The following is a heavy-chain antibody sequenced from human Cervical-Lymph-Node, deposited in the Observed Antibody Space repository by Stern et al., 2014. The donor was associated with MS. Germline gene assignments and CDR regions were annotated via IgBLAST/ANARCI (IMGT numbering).Heavy chain of an antibody. V-gene: IGHV4-31*03. Sequence: VQLVESGPGLVKPSQTLSLTCTVSGGSVSSDNYYWTWIRQHPGKGLEWIGHIYYSGTTYYNPSLQSRVTISIETSKNQFSLNLNSVTAADTAMYYCARDQFTTSLDVWGQGTTVTVSS. D-gene: IGHD2-2*01. CDR1: GGSVSSDNYY. J-gene: IGHJ6*02. CDR2: IYYSGTT. CDR3: ARDQFTTSLDV.